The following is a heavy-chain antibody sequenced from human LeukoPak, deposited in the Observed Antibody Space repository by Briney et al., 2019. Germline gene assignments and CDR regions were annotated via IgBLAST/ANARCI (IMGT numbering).Heavy chain of an antibody. Sequence: GGSLRLSCAASGFTFSSYGMHWVRQAPGKGLEWVAVIWYDGSNKYYADSVKGRFTISRDNSKNTLYLQMNSLRAEDTAVYYCARGMTTEDAFDIWGQGTMVTVSS. V-gene: IGHV3-33*01. CDR3: ARGMTTEDAFDI. CDR2: IWYDGSNK. D-gene: IGHD4-11*01. CDR1: GFTFSSYG. J-gene: IGHJ3*02.